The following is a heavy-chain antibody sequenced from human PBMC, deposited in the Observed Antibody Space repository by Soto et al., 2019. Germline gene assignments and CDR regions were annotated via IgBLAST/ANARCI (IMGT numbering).Heavy chain of an antibody. Sequence: GDSLKISCKGSGYSFTSYLISWVRQMPGKGLEWMGRIDPSDSYTNYSPSFQGHVTISADKSISTAYLQWSSLKASDTAMYYCARNYYGSPMAPWGQGTLVTVSS. V-gene: IGHV5-10-1*01. CDR3: ARNYYGSPMAP. CDR1: GYSFTSYL. J-gene: IGHJ5*02. D-gene: IGHD3-10*01. CDR2: IDPSDSYT.